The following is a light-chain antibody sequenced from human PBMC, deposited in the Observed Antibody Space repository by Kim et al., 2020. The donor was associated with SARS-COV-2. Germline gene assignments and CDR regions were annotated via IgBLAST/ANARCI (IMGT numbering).Light chain of an antibody. V-gene: IGLV6-57*03. J-gene: IGLJ2*01. CDR2: EDN. Sequence: KTLTISCTPSRGSIAGNYVQWYQQRPGSAPTTVIYEDNQRPSGVPDRFSGSIDSSSNSASLTISGLKTEDEADYYCQSYDSSNHVVFGGGTQLTVL. CDR1: RGSIAGNY. CDR3: QSYDSSNHVV.